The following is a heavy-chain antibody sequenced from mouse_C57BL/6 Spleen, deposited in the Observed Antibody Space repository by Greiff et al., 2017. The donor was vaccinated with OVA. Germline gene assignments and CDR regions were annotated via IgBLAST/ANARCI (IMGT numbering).Heavy chain of an antibody. CDR1: GYTFTSYG. D-gene: IGHD2-4*01. CDR2: IYPRSGNT. J-gene: IGHJ2*01. V-gene: IGHV1-81*01. CDR3: ARVGIVITSDSYFDY. Sequence: VQLQQSGAELARPGASVKLSCKASGYTFTSYGISWVKQRTGQGLEWIGEIYPRSGNTYYNEKFKGKATLTADKSSSTAYMELRSLTSEDSAVYFCARVGIVITSDSYFDYWGQGTTLTVSS.